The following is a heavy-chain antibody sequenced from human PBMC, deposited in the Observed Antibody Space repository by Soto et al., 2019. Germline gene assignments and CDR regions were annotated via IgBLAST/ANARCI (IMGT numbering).Heavy chain of an antibody. CDR1: GGSITSSSYY. D-gene: IGHD4-17*01. CDR3: ARQRTTVVTQAYFDH. J-gene: IGHJ4*02. Sequence: SETLSLTCTVSGGSITSSSYYWGWIRQPPGKGLEWIGGIYYSGRSYYNPSLKSRVTMSVDTSKNQFSLTLNSVTAADAAVYYCARQRTTVVTQAYFDHQGQTTLVTVSS. CDR2: IYYSGRS. V-gene: IGHV4-39*01.